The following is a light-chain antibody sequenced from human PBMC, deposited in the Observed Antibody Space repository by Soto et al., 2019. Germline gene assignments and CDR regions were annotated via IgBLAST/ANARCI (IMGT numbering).Light chain of an antibody. CDR2: DVS. Sequence: QSALTQPASVSGSPGQSITISCTGTSSDVGGYNYVSWYQQHPGKAPKLMIYDVSNRPSGVSNRFSGSKSGNTASLTISGLQAEDEADYSCSSYTSTSPLVVFGGGTKLTFL. CDR1: SSDVGGYNY. CDR3: SSYTSTSPLVV. J-gene: IGLJ2*01. V-gene: IGLV2-14*01.